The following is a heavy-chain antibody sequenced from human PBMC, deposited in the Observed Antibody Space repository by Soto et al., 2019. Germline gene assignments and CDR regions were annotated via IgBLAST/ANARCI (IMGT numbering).Heavy chain of an antibody. Sequence: GRSVRLACAASRFSRSTYAIPGAGLAPSKGLEWVALISYDGTTKYYEDAVKGRFTISRDNPKNTRYLQMNSLRAEDTAVYYRVAHSGNDWNHLAYSARGTLDPGSS. CDR2: ISYDGTTK. V-gene: IGHV3-30-3*01. CDR1: RFSRSTYA. J-gene: IGHJ4*02. D-gene: IGHD1-1*01. CDR3: VAHSGNDWNHLAY.